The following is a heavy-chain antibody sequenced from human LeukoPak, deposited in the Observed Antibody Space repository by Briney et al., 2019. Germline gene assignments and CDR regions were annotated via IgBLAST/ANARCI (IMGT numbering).Heavy chain of an antibody. CDR2: IKYERSEK. CDR1: GFTFTSYW. Sequence: GGSLRLSCAASGFTFTSYWMSWVRQAPGKGLEWVANIKYERSEKYYVDSVKGRFTTSRDNAKNALYLQMNSLRAEDTAVYYCARLRYGGFDPWGQGTLVTVSS. V-gene: IGHV3-7*01. J-gene: IGHJ5*02. D-gene: IGHD5-18*01. CDR3: ARLRYGGFDP.